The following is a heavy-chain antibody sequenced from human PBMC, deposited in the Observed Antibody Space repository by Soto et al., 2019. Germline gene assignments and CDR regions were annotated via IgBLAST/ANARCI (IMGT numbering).Heavy chain of an antibody. CDR3: AKDTSKYSNNWPAYYGLDV. CDR1: GFTFSSFG. D-gene: IGHD1-1*01. V-gene: IGHV3-30*18. J-gene: IGHJ6*02. Sequence: LSCAASGFTFSSFGMHWVRQAPGKGLEWVAVISFDGSNKYYADSVKGRFTISRDNSKNTLSLQMNSLKAEDTAVYYCAKDTSKYSNNWPAYYGLDVWGQGTTVTVSS. CDR2: ISFDGSNK.